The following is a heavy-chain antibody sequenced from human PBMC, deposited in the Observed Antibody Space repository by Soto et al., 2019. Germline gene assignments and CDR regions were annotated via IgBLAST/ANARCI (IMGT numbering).Heavy chain of an antibody. V-gene: IGHV1-46*01. J-gene: IGHJ4*02. Sequence: QVQLMQSGAEVKKPGAAVKVFCKASGDTFTDYYIHWVRQAPGQGLEWMGTVNPSGGHTTYAQHFLGRVSLTRDTSTSTPYVELTSLTSDDTAIYYCARGGHVVVVTAALDYWGQGTLVTVSS. CDR2: VNPSGGHT. CDR3: ARGGHVVVVTAALDY. CDR1: GDTFTDYY. D-gene: IGHD2-21*02.